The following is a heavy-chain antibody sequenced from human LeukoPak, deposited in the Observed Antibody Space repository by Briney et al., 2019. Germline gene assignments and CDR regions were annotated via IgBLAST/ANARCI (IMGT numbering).Heavy chain of an antibody. Sequence: GGSLRLSCAASGFTFSSYEMNWVRQAPGKGLEWVSYISSSGSTIYYADSVKGRFTISRDNAKNSLYLQMNSLRAEDTAVYYCARDRLYYGGYLFDYWGQGTLVTVSS. V-gene: IGHV3-48*03. D-gene: IGHD5-12*01. J-gene: IGHJ4*02. CDR1: GFTFSSYE. CDR2: ISSSGSTI. CDR3: ARDRLYYGGYLFDY.